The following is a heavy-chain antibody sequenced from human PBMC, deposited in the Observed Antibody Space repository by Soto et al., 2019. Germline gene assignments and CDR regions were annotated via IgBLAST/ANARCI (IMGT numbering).Heavy chain of an antibody. D-gene: IGHD3-9*01. Sequence: SETLSLTCTVSGGSISSGDYYWSWIRQPPGKGLEWIGYIYYSGSTNYNPSLKSRVTISVDTSKNQFSLKLSSVTAADTAVYYCARWADYDILTGYYYYGMDVWGQGTTVTAP. CDR3: ARWADYDILTGYYYYGMDV. J-gene: IGHJ6*02. CDR1: GGSISSGDYY. CDR2: IYYSGST. V-gene: IGHV4-61*08.